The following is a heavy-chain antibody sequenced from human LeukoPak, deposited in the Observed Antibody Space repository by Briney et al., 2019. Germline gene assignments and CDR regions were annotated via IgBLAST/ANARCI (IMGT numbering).Heavy chain of an antibody. CDR3: ARDLRFSSWYYFDY. CDR2: IYHSGST. V-gene: IGHV4-30-2*01. D-gene: IGHD6-13*01. CDR1: GGSISSGGYY. Sequence: SETLSLTRTVSGGSISSGGYYWSWIRQPPGKGLEWIGYIYHSGSTYYNLSLKSRVTISVDRSKNQFSLKLSSVTAADTAVYYCARDLRFSSWYYFDYWGQGTLVTVSS. J-gene: IGHJ4*02.